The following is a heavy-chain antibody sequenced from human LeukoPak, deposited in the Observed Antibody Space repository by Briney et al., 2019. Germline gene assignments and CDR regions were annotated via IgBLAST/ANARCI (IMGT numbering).Heavy chain of an antibody. V-gene: IGHV4-34*01. CDR1: GGSFSGYY. J-gene: IGHJ2*01. CDR2: INHSGST. D-gene: IGHD6-13*01. Sequence: SETLSLTCAVYGGSFSGYYWSWIRQPPGKGLEWLGEINHSGSTNYNPSLKSRVTISVDTSKNQFSLKLSSVTAADTAVYYRATRNLAAADAWYFDLWGRGTLVTVSS. CDR3: ATRNLAAADAWYFDL.